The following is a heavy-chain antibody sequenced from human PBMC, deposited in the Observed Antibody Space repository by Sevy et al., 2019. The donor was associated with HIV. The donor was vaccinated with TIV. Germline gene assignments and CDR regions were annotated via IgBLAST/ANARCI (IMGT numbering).Heavy chain of an antibody. J-gene: IGHJ4*02. CDR2: INSDGSST. V-gene: IGHV3-74*01. CDR3: GREVAVATGEDY. CDR1: GFIFSSYW. D-gene: IGHD6-19*01. Sequence: GGSLRVACAASGFIFSSYWMHWVRQAPGKGLVWVSRINSDGSSTSYADCVKGRFTISRDNAKNTVYLQMNSLRVEDTAVYYCGREVAVATGEDYWGQGTLVTVSS.